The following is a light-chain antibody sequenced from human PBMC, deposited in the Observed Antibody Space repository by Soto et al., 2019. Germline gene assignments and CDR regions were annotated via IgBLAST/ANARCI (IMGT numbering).Light chain of an antibody. Sequence: DIVLTQSPASVDVSLGERVTINCKSSQSLFFTSNKKNSLAWYQQKPGQPPKLIIYWGSSRESGVPARFRGAGSATDFTLTISSLQAEDVAVYYCQQGYRSPFTFGQGTKVGIK. CDR2: WGS. J-gene: IGKJ2*01. CDR3: QQGYRSPFT. V-gene: IGKV4-1*01. CDR1: QSLFFTSNKKNS.